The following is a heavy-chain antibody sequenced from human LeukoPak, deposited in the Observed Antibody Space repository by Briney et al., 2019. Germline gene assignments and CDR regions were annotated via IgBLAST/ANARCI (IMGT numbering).Heavy chain of an antibody. J-gene: IGHJ4*02. CDR2: IKQDGSMK. CDR3: AMIEQVVSNVEGGY. D-gene: IGHD6-6*01. CDR1: GLSFSTYW. Sequence: GGSLRLSCAASGLSFSTYWMSWVRQAPGKGLEGVANIKQDGSMKGYVDSVKGRFTISRDNAKNSLYLQMNSLRADDTAVYFCAMIEQVVSNVEGGYWGQGTLVTVSS. V-gene: IGHV3-7*01.